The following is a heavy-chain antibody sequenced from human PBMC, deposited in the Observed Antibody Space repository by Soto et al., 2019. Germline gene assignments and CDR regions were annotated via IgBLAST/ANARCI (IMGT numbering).Heavy chain of an antibody. CDR2: INHSGST. J-gene: IGHJ4*02. CDR3: ARGWGRIFDY. CDR1: GGSFSCYY. V-gene: IGHV4-34*01. Sequence: SETLSLTCAVYGGSFSCYYWNWIRQPPGKGLEWIGEINHSGSTNYNPSLKSRVTISVDTSKNQFSLKLSSVTAADTAVYYCARGWGRIFDYWGQGTLVTVSS. D-gene: IGHD7-27*01.